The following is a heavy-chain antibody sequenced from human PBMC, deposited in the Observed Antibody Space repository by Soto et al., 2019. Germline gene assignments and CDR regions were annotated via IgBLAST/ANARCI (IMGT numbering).Heavy chain of an antibody. CDR2: ISAYNGNT. CDR1: GYTFTSYG. Sequence: ASVKVSCKASGYTFTSYGISWVRQAPGQGLEWKGWISAYNGNTNYAQKLQGRVTMTTDTSTSTAYMELRSLSSDDTAVYYCARQVGAAEKYYYYYGMDVWGQGTTVTVSS. J-gene: IGHJ6*02. V-gene: IGHV1-18*01. CDR3: ARQVGAAEKYYYYYGMDV. D-gene: IGHD2-15*01.